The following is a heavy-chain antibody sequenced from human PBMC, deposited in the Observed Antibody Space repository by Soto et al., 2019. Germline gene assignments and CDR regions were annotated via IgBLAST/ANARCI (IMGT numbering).Heavy chain of an antibody. CDR3: ASSLVVVAATVYYYYGMDV. J-gene: IGHJ6*02. D-gene: IGHD2-15*01. CDR2: IYYSGST. CDR1: GGSISSGDYY. V-gene: IGHV4-30-4*01. Sequence: QVQLQESGPGLVKPSQTLSLTCTVSGGSISSGDYYWSWIRQPPGKGLEWIGYIYYSGSTYYNPSLKSRVTISVDTSKNQFSLQLSSVTAADTAVYYCASSLVVVAATVYYYYGMDVWGQGTTVTVSS.